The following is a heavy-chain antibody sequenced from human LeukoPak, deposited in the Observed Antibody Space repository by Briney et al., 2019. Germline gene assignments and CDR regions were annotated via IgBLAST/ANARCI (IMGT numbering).Heavy chain of an antibody. CDR2: ISGTGGSP. J-gene: IGHJ5*02. Sequence: GGSLRLSCAASGLTFSNCDVNWVRQAPGKGLEWVSIISGTGGSPYYADSVKGRFTISRDNAKNTVYLQMNNLRAEDTAVYYCAKDGSLSGWNWFAPWGQETLVTVST. CDR3: AKDGSLSGWNWFAP. CDR1: GLTFSNCD. D-gene: IGHD6-19*01. V-gene: IGHV3-23*01.